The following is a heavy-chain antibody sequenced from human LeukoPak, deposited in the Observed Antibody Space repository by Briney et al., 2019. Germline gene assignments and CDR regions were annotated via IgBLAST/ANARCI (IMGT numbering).Heavy chain of an antibody. Sequence: GGSLRLSCAASGFTFSSHGMSWVRQAPGKGLEWVSAISGSGGSTYYADSVKGRFTISRDNSKNTLYLQMNSLRAEDTAVYYCARGGAARPDFWGQGTLVTVSS. CDR3: ARGGAARPDF. V-gene: IGHV3-23*01. CDR1: GFTFSSHG. J-gene: IGHJ4*02. CDR2: ISGSGGST. D-gene: IGHD6-6*01.